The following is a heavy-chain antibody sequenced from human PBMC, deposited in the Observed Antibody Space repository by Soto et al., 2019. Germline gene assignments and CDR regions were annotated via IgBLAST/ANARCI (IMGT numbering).Heavy chain of an antibody. CDR1: GYTFTTYW. V-gene: IGHV5-51*01. J-gene: IGHJ4*02. CDR3: ARLGHLHSSGYYFDY. CDR2: IYPGDSDT. Sequence: LGESLKISCEGSGYTFTTYWIGWVRQMPGKGLEWMGIIYPGDSDTRYSPSFQGQVTISADKSISTAYLQWSSLKASDTAMYYCARLGHLHSSGYYFDYWGQGTLVTVSS. D-gene: IGHD3-22*01.